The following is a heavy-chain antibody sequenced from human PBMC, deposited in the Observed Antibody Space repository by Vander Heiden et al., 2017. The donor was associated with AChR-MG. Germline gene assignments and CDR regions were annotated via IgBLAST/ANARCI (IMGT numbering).Heavy chain of an antibody. D-gene: IGHD2-15*01. CDR3: ARLDTLTGGLDI. Sequence: EVHLVQSGGDLVQPGGSLRLSCAASGFNVTSADLHWIRHTPGRGLEWVSGIVSAGVAYYIHSVRGRFTISRDKAKNSVDLQMTALRGGDTAVYYCARLDTLTGGLDIWGQGTVVSVSS. CDR2: IVSAGVA. J-gene: IGHJ3*02. V-gene: IGHV3-13*01. CDR1: GFNVTSAD.